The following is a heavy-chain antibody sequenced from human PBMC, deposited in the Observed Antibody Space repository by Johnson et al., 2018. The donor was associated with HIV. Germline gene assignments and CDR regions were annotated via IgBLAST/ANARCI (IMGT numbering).Heavy chain of an antibody. V-gene: IGHV3-11*04. CDR1: GFTFSDYY. CDR3: TTAIVIDAFDI. D-gene: IGHD2-21*01. CDR2: ISSSGDTT. Sequence: QVQLVESGGGLVKPGGSLRLSCAASGFTFSDYYMSWIRQAQGKGLEWISYISSSGDTTHYADSVKGRFTISRDNSKNSLYLQINSLRVEDTGVYYCTTAIVIDAFDILGQGTMVTVSS. J-gene: IGHJ3*02.